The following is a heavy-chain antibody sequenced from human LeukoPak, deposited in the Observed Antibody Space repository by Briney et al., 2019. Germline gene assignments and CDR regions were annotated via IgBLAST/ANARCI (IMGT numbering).Heavy chain of an antibody. CDR2: IRGYGGSI. Sequence: PGGSLRLSCTASGFTFSNAWMTWVRQAPGKGLEWVSRIRGYGGSIGYADSVKGRFTISRDNSKNTLYLQMSSLRVEDTAVYYCAKGGIEVTAPDCWGQGTLVTVSS. J-gene: IGHJ4*02. CDR1: GFTFSNAW. V-gene: IGHV3-23*01. CDR3: AKGGIEVTAPDC. D-gene: IGHD3-10*01.